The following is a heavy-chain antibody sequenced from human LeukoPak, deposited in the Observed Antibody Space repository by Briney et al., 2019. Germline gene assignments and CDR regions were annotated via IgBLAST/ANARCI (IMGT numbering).Heavy chain of an antibody. J-gene: IGHJ4*02. CDR3: ARDREYYYDSSGYHRSFDY. CDR2: INPNSGGT. V-gene: IGHV1-2*02. D-gene: IGHD3-22*01. CDR1: GYTFTGYY. Sequence: GASVKVSCKASGYTFTGYYMHWVRQAPGQGLEWMGWINPNSGGTNYAQKFQGRVTMTRDTSISTAYMELSRLRSDDTAVYYCARDREYYYDSSGYHRSFDYWGQGTLVTVSS.